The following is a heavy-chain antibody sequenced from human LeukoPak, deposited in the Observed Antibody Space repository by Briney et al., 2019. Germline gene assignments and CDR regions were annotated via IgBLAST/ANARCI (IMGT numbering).Heavy chain of an antibody. J-gene: IGHJ6*03. Sequence: SETLSLTCAVYGGSFSGYYWSWIRQPPGKGLEWIGEINHSGSTNYNPSFKSRVTISVDTSKNQFSLKLSSVTAADTAVYYCARGPGYCSGGSCYHPRGTRYYYYMDVRGKGTTVTVSS. CDR2: INHSGST. D-gene: IGHD2-15*01. V-gene: IGHV4-34*01. CDR3: ARGPGYCSGGSCYHPRGTRYYYYMDV. CDR1: GGSFSGYY.